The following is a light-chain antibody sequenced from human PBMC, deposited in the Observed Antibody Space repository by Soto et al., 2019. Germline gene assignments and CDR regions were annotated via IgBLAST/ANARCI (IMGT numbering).Light chain of an antibody. CDR2: RAS. CDR1: QHIFYN. V-gene: IGKV3-15*01. CDR3: LQYHNLWA. J-gene: IGKJ1*01. Sequence: IVMTQFPATLSVSPGESATLSCRAGQHIFYNVAWYQHRPGQAPRLLIYRASTRAPGVPARFSGSGSGTEFTLTISGLQPEDFAVYSCLQYHNLWAFGQGTKVEI.